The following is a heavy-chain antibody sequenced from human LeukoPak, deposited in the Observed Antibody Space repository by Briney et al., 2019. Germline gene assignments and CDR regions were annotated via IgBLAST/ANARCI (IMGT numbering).Heavy chain of an antibody. Sequence: PSETLSLTCAVYGGSFSGYYWSWIRQPPGKGLEWIGEINHSGSTNYNPSLKSRVTISVDTSKNQFSLKLSSVTAADTAVYYCARPITSTGYDSSGYYHFPPDWYFDLWGRGTLVTVSS. V-gene: IGHV4-34*01. J-gene: IGHJ2*01. D-gene: IGHD3-22*01. CDR2: INHSGST. CDR3: ARPITSTGYDSSGYYHFPPDWYFDL. CDR1: GGSFSGYY.